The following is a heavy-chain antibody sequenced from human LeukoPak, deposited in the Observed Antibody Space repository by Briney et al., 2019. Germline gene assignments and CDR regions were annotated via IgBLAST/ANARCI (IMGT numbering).Heavy chain of an antibody. CDR1: GFTLSSYS. CDR2: ISRSSSTI. Sequence: GGSLRLSCAASGFTLSSYSMNWVRQAPGKGLEWVSYISRSSSTIYYADSVKGRFTISRDNAKNSLYLQMNSLRAEDTAVYYCARDSSGYYSATVFDYWGQGTLVTVSS. D-gene: IGHD3-22*01. V-gene: IGHV3-48*01. CDR3: ARDSSGYYSATVFDY. J-gene: IGHJ4*02.